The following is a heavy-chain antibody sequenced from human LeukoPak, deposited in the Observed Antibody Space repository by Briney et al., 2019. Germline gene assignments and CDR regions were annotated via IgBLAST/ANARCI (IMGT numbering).Heavy chain of an antibody. J-gene: IGHJ4*02. CDR2: IRYDGSNK. D-gene: IGHD2-15*01. V-gene: IGHV3-30*02. Sequence: GGSLRLSCAASGFTFSSYGMHWVRQAPGKGLEWVAFIRYDGSNKYYADSVKGRFTISRDNSKNTLYLQMNSLRAEDTAVYYCAKDSLSGTLVAAGDYFDYWGQGTLVTVSS. CDR3: AKDSLSGTLVAAGDYFDY. CDR1: GFTFSSYG.